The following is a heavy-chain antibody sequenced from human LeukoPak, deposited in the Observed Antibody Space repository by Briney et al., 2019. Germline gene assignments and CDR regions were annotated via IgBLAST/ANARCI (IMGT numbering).Heavy chain of an antibody. CDR2: ITSNSGYI. CDR1: GFTFSSYS. Sequence: GGSLRLSCAASGFTFSSYSMNWGRDAPGKGLECVSSITSNSGYIYYADSMKARYTIYTDNAKNSLYLQMNSLRAEDTAVYYCAREAAVAAPNYYYYYYYMDLWGKGTTVTVSS. V-gene: IGHV3-21*01. D-gene: IGHD6-19*01. CDR3: AREAAVAAPNYYYYYYYMDL. J-gene: IGHJ6*03.